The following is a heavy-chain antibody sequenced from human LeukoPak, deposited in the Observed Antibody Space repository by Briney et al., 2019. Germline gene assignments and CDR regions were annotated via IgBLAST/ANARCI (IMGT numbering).Heavy chain of an antibody. J-gene: IGHJ6*04. D-gene: IGHD4-11*01. Sequence: SETLSLTCAVYGGSFSPYYWSWIRQPPGKGLEWIGEINHSGTTYYNPSLVGRVTLSVDASKNQFSLKVTSVTAADTAVYYCAKPTPHEGSPDVWGEGTTVTVSS. CDR1: GGSFSPYY. CDR2: INHSGTT. V-gene: IGHV4-34*01. CDR3: AKPTPHEGSPDV.